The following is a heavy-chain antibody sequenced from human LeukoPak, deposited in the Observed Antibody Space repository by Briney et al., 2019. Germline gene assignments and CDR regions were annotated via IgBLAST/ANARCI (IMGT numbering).Heavy chain of an antibody. CDR2: ITSSGTYI. D-gene: IGHD1-26*01. CDR1: GFTFSSYG. J-gene: IGHJ6*03. V-gene: IGHV3-21*01. Sequence: GGTLRLSCAASGFTFSSYGMSWVRQAPGKAMEWVSSITSSGTYIFYADSVKGRFTISRDNAKNSLYLQMDSLGPEDTAVYYCARDPYSGNYGNDYYYYMDVWGKGTTVTISS. CDR3: ARDPYSGNYGNDYYYYMDV.